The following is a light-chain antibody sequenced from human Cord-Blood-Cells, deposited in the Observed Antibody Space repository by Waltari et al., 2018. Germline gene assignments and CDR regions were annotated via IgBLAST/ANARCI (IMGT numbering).Light chain of an antibody. Sequence: IQMTQSPSSLSASVGDRVPITCRASQSISSYLNWYQQKPGKAPKLLIYAASSLQSGVPSRFSGSGSGTDFTLTISSLQPEDFATYYCQQSYSTPLYSFGQGTKLEIK. V-gene: IGKV1-39*01. CDR3: QQSYSTPLYS. CDR1: QSISSY. J-gene: IGKJ2*03. CDR2: AAS.